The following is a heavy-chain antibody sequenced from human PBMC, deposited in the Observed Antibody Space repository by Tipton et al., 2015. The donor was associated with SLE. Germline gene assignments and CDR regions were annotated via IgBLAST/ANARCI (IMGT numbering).Heavy chain of an antibody. D-gene: IGHD3-16*01. CDR2: INRDGGGT. V-gene: IGHV1-2*06. CDR3: AKDPVGGGGGPSGAFDI. Sequence: QLVQSGAELKRPGASLKVSCKTSGYTFIDYYIHWVRQAPGQGLEWMGRINRDGGGTTYAQDFHGRITVTRDKSIRTAYLELDSRRSDDPALYYCAKDPVGGGGGPSGAFDIWGRGTTVTVSS. J-gene: IGHJ3*02. CDR1: GYTFIDYY.